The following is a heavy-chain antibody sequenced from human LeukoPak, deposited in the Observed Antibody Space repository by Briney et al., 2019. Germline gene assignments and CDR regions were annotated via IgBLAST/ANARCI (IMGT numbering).Heavy chain of an antibody. V-gene: IGHV3-7*03. CDR3: ARDNVLMVYAIPGYYYYGMDV. CDR1: GFTFSSYA. J-gene: IGHJ6*02. Sequence: GGSLRLSCAASGFTFSSYAMSWVRQAPGKGLEWVANIKQDGSEKYYVDSVKGRFTISRDNAKNSLYLQMNSLRAEDTAVYYCARDNVLMVYAIPGYYYYGMDVWGQGTTVTVSS. CDR2: IKQDGSEK. D-gene: IGHD2-8*01.